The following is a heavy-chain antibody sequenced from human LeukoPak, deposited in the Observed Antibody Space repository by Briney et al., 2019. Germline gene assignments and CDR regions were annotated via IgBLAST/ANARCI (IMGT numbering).Heavy chain of an antibody. CDR3: AKDGYGDYYIDH. Sequence: GRSVRLSCAASGFTFSSYGMHWVRQAPGKGLEWVAVISYDGSKKQYLDSVKGRFTTSRDNSKSTLYLQMNSLIPEDTAVYYCAKDGYGDYYIDHWGQGNLVTVSS. D-gene: IGHD4-17*01. CDR1: GFTFSSYG. CDR2: ISYDGSKK. V-gene: IGHV3-30*18. J-gene: IGHJ4*02.